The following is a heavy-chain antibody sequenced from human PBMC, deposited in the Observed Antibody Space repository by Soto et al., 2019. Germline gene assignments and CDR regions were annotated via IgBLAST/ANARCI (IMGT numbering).Heavy chain of an antibody. J-gene: IGHJ4*02. CDR2: IIPIFGTA. V-gene: IGHV1-69*13. CDR3: ARLYSGSSYFDY. D-gene: IGHD1-26*01. Sequence: SVKVSCKASGGTFSSYAISWVRQAPGQGLEWMGGIIPIFGTANYAQKFQGRVTITADESTSTAYMELSSLRSEDTAVYYCARLYSGSSYFDYWGQGTLVTVSS. CDR1: GGTFSSYA.